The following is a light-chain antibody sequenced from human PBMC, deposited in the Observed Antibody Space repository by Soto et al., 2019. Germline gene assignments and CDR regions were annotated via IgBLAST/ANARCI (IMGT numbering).Light chain of an antibody. CDR3: QQYGSSPS. CDR2: GAS. V-gene: IGKV3-20*01. Sequence: EIVLTQSPGTLSLSPGERATLSCRASQTVSSSYLAWYQQKPGQAPRLLIFGASSTATGIPARFSGSGSGTDFTLTISRLETEDFAVYYCQQYGSSPSFGQGTKVEI. CDR1: QTVSSSY. J-gene: IGKJ1*01.